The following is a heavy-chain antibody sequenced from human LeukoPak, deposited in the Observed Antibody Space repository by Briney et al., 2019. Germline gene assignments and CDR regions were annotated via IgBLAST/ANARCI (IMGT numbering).Heavy chain of an antibody. CDR1: GFSFSSYW. Sequence: GGSLRLSCAAYGFSFSSYWMTWFRQAPGEGLEWVANIKQDGSLKYYVDSVKGRFSISRDNAKDSLYLQMNSLSAEDTAVYYCARDSNYYDGSAYYDVFDIWGQGTMVTVSS. D-gene: IGHD3-22*01. V-gene: IGHV3-7*01. J-gene: IGHJ3*02. CDR3: ARDSNYYDGSAYYDVFDI. CDR2: IKQDGSLK.